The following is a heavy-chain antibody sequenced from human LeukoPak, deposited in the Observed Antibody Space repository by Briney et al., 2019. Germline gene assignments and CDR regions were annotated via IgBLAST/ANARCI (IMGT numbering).Heavy chain of an antibody. CDR3: ARGRRGGSGWYAYYYYMDV. V-gene: IGHV1-18*01. CDR1: GYTFTSYG. J-gene: IGHJ6*03. CDR2: ISAYNGNT. Sequence: ASVKVSCKASGYTFTSYGISWVRQAPGQGLEWMGWISAYNGNTNYAQKLQGRVTMTTDTSTSTAYMELRSLRSDDTAVYYCARGRRGGSGWYAYYYYMDVWGKGTTVTVSS. D-gene: IGHD6-19*01.